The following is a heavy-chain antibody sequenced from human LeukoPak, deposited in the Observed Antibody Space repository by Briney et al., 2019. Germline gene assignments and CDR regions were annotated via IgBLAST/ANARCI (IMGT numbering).Heavy chain of an antibody. J-gene: IGHJ3*02. V-gene: IGHV3-21*01. CDR3: ASPYCTNGVCYGVVDAFDI. CDR1: GFTFSSYS. Sequence: GGSLRLSCAASGFTFSSYSMNWVRQAPGKGLEWVPSISSSSSYIYYADSVKGRFTISRDNAKNSLYLQMNSLRAEDTAVYYCASPYCTNGVCYGVVDAFDIWGQGTMVTVSS. CDR2: ISSSSSYI. D-gene: IGHD2-8*01.